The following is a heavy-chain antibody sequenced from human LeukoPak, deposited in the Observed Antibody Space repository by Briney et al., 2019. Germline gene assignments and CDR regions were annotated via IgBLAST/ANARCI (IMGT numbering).Heavy chain of an antibody. CDR2: IYPGDSDT. Sequence: GESLKISCKGSGYSVTSYWIGWVRQMPGKGLEWMGIIYPGDSDTRYSPSFQGQVTISADKSISTAYLQWSSLKASDTAMYYCARRYCSSTSCYGVNYFDYWGQGTLVTVSS. J-gene: IGHJ4*02. CDR3: ARRYCSSTSCYGVNYFDY. V-gene: IGHV5-51*01. D-gene: IGHD2-2*01. CDR1: GYSVTSYW.